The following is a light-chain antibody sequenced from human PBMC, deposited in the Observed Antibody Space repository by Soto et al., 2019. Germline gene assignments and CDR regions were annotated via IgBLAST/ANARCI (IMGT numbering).Light chain of an antibody. V-gene: IGLV6-57*04. Sequence: NFMLTQSHSVSESPGKTVTISCTRSSGSIASNYVQWYQQRPGSAPTTVIYEDNQRPSGVPDRFSGSIDSSSNSASLTISGLKNEDEADYYCQSFDKNNLVVFGGGTKLTVL. J-gene: IGLJ2*01. CDR1: SGSIASNY. CDR2: EDN. CDR3: QSFDKNNLVV.